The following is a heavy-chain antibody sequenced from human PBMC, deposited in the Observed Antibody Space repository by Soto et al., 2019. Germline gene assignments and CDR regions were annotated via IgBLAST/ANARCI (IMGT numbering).Heavy chain of an antibody. V-gene: IGHV4-34*01. D-gene: IGHD3-10*01. Sequence: SETLSLTCAVYGGSFSGYYWSWIRQPPGKGLEWIGEINHSGSTNYNPSLKSRVTISVDTSKNQFSLKLSSVTAADTAVYYCARDGPRSGSGSYYNVWGQGTLVTVSS. CDR2: INHSGST. CDR3: ARDGPRSGSGSYYNV. CDR1: GGSFSGYY. J-gene: IGHJ4*02.